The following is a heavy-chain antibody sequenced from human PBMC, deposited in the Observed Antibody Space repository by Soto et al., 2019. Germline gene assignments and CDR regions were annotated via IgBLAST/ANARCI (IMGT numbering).Heavy chain of an antibody. D-gene: IGHD3-22*01. CDR3: ARAKSYYDSSGDFDY. V-gene: IGHV1-18*04. CDR2: ISAYNGNT. J-gene: IGHJ4*02. Sequence: ASVKVSCKASGYTFTSYGISWVRQAPGQGLEWMGWISAYNGNTNYAQKLQGRVTMTTDTSTSTAYMELRSLRSDDTAVYYCARAKSYYDSSGDFDYWGQGTLVTVYS. CDR1: GYTFTSYG.